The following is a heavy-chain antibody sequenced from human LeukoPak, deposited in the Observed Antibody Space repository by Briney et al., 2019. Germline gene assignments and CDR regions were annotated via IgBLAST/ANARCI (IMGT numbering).Heavy chain of an antibody. J-gene: IGHJ4*02. D-gene: IGHD3-10*01. CDR1: GFTFSSYG. CDR2: IWYDGSNK. CDR3: ARVNRWFGELAFDY. Sequence: HPGGSLRLSCAASGFTFSSYGMHWVRQAPGKGLEWVAVIWYDGSNKYYADSVKGRFTISRDNSKNTLYLQMNSLRAEDMAVYYCARVNRWFGELAFDYWGQGTLVTVSS. V-gene: IGHV3-33*01.